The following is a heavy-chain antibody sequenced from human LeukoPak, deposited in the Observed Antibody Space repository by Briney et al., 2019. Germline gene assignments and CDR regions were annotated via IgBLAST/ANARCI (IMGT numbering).Heavy chain of an antibody. J-gene: IGHJ4*02. D-gene: IGHD1-26*01. V-gene: IGHV4-59*01. CDR2: IYYSGST. CDR3: ARGIVGATKGYYFDY. Sequence: SETLSLTCTVSGGSISSYYWSWIRQPPGKGLEWIGYIYYSGSTNYNPSLKSRVTISVDTSKNQLSLKLSSVTAADTAVYYCARGIVGATKGYYFDYWGQGTLVTVSS. CDR1: GGSISSYY.